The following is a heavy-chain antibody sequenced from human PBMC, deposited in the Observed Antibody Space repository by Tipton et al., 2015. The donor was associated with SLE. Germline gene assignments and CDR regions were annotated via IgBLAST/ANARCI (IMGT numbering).Heavy chain of an antibody. CDR1: VGSISSGGYY. J-gene: IGHJ6*03. Sequence: TLSLTCTVSVGSISSGGYYWSWIRQHPGKGLEWIGYIYYSGSTYYNPSLKSRVTISVDTSKNQFSLKLTSVTAADTAVYYCARGYCSSTSCSYYYYYMDVWGKGTTVTVSS. CDR3: ARGYCSSTSCSYYYYYMDV. CDR2: IYYSGST. D-gene: IGHD2-2*01. V-gene: IGHV4-31*03.